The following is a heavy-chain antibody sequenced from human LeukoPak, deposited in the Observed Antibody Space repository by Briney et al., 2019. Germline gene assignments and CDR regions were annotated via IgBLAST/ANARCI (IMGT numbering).Heavy chain of an antibody. CDR2: LDPEDGEE. V-gene: IGHV1-24*01. J-gene: IGHJ4*02. CDR3: ATFHSSSWYQLDY. CDR1: GSTLTESS. Sequence: ASVKVSCKVSGSTLTESSMYWVRQAPGKGLEWMGGLDPEDGEEIYAQKFQGRVTMTEDTSTDTAYMELSSLRSEDTAVYYCATFHSSSWYQLDYWGQGTLVTVSS. D-gene: IGHD6-13*01.